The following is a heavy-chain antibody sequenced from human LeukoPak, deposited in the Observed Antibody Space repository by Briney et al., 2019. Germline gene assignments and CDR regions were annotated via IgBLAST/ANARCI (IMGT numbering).Heavy chain of an antibody. D-gene: IGHD6-19*01. CDR1: GFTFSSYG. CDR3: AKDESIAVAGTTFDY. J-gene: IGHJ4*02. V-gene: IGHV3-23*01. Sequence: GGSLRLSCAASGFTFSSYGMSWVRQAPGKGLEWVSAISGSGGSTYYADSVKGRFTISRDNSKNTLYLQMNSLRAEDTAVYYCAKDESIAVAGTTFDYWGQGTLVTVSS. CDR2: ISGSGGST.